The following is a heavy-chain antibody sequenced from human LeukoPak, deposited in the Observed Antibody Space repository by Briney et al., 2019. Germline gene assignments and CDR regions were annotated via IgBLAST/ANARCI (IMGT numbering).Heavy chain of an antibody. D-gene: IGHD3-10*01. J-gene: IGHJ4*02. CDR2: VYRSGST. CDR3: ATSMVRGVILINYFDY. V-gene: IGHV4-38-2*02. CDR1: NYTISSGYY. Sequence: PSETLSLTCTVSNYTISSGYYWGWIRQPPGECLEWIASVYRSGSTYYKSSLKSRVRISIDTSKNQFSLHMTSVTAADTAVYYCATSMVRGVILINYFDYWGQGTLVTVSS.